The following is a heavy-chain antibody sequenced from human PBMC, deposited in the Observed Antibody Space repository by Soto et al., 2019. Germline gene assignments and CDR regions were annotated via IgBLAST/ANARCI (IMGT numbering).Heavy chain of an antibody. D-gene: IGHD3-22*01. CDR1: GFTFSSYA. CDR3: ARDFYDDSSGYFYGMDV. V-gene: IGHV3-48*03. CDR2: ISSSGSTI. J-gene: IGHJ6*02. Sequence: EVQLVESGGGLVQPGGSLRLSCAASGFTFSSYAMNWVRQAPGKGLEWVSYISSSGSTINYADSVKGRFTISRDNAKNSLYLQMNSLRAEDTAVYYCARDFYDDSSGYFYGMDVWGQGTTVTVSS.